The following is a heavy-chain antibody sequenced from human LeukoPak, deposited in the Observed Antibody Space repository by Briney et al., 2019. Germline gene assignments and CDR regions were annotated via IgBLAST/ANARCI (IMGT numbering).Heavy chain of an antibody. V-gene: IGHV3-48*03. CDR3: ARAPGRNGHFDY. CDR2: ITRSGNTV. Sequence: PGGSLRLSCAVSGFTFSSYEMNWVRQAPGKGLEWVSYITRSGNTVYYADSVKGRFTISRDNAKNSLYLQMNSLRAEDTAVYYCARAPGRNGHFDYWGQGTLVTVSS. J-gene: IGHJ4*02. CDR1: GFTFSSYE. D-gene: IGHD2-8*01.